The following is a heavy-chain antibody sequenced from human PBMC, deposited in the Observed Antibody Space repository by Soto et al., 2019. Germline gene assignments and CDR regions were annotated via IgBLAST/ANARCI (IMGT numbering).Heavy chain of an antibody. Sequence: QITLKESGPTLVKPTQTLTVTCTFSGFSLSTYGVGVSCIRQPPEKPLEWLGIISWDDAKRYSPSLKSRLTFTKDTSQNQVVLTMTNIDPVDTATYYCSHRLDGDNDRAFDYWGQGTLVTVSS. CDR3: SHRLDGDNDRAFDY. CDR1: GFSLSTYGVG. CDR2: ISWDDAK. J-gene: IGHJ4*02. V-gene: IGHV2-5*02. D-gene: IGHD3-16*01.